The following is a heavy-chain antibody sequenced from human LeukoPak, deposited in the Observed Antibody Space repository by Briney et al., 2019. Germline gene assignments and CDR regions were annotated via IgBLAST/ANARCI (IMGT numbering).Heavy chain of an antibody. CDR1: GGSVSSGSYY. D-gene: IGHD3-10*01. Sequence: PSETLSLTCTVSGGSVSSGSYYWSWIRQPPGKGLEWIGYIYYSGSTNYNPSLKSRVTISVDTSKNQFSLKLSSVTAADMAVYYCARGAYYNGSGSYYSMVANWFDPWGQGTLVTVSS. CDR2: IYYSGST. V-gene: IGHV4-61*01. J-gene: IGHJ5*02. CDR3: ARGAYYNGSGSYYSMVANWFDP.